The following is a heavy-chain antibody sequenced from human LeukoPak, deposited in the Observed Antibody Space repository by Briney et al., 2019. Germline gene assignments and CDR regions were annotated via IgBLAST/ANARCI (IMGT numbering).Heavy chain of an antibody. D-gene: IGHD4-17*01. CDR3: ARAIISYGDYAVFDY. J-gene: IGHJ4*02. CDR2: IYYSGST. Sequence: SQTLSLTCIVSGGSISSGDYYWSWIRQPPGKGLEWIGYIYYSGSTYYNPSLKSRVTISVDTSKNQFSLKLSSVTAADTAVYYCARAIISYGDYAVFDYWGQGTLVTVSS. V-gene: IGHV4-30-4*01. CDR1: GGSISSGDYY.